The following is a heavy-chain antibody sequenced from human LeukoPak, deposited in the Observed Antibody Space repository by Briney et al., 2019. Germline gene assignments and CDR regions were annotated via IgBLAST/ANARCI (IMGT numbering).Heavy chain of an antibody. V-gene: IGHV1-3*01. D-gene: IGHD3-3*01. CDR2: INAGNGNT. Sequence: VSVRVSCKASGYTFTSYAMHWVRHAPGQRLEWMGWINAGNGNTKYSQKFQGRVTITRDTSASTAYMELSSLKSEDTAVYYCARDAHYDFWSGSDYWGQGTLVTVSS. CDR1: GYTFTSYA. J-gene: IGHJ4*02. CDR3: ARDAHYDFWSGSDY.